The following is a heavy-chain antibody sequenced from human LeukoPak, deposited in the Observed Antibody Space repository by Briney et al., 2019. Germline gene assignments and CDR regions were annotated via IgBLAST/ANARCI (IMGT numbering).Heavy chain of an antibody. J-gene: IGHJ4*02. Sequence: GGSLRLSCAASGFTFSSHWMHWVRQAPGKGLVWVSRINGDGSNTTYADSVKGRFTISRDNSKNTLYLQMNSLRAEDTAVYYCARDLDASSSTSCPDYWGQGTLVTVSS. CDR3: ARDLDASSSTSCPDY. V-gene: IGHV3-74*03. D-gene: IGHD2-2*01. CDR2: INGDGSNT. CDR1: GFTFSSHW.